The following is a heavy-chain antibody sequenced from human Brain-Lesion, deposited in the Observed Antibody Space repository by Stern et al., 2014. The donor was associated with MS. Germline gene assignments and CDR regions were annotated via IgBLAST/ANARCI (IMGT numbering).Heavy chain of an antibody. V-gene: IGHV4-4*02. Sequence: VQLVESGPGLVKPSGTLSLTCAVSGGSISSSNWWSWVRQSPGKGLEWIGESDHSGSTIYNPSLKSRVTGSVDKSKTRFSLNPRSVTAADTAVYFCARFPASRPHVFDSWGQGTLVTVSS. CDR2: SDHSGST. D-gene: IGHD6-13*01. J-gene: IGHJ4*02. CDR1: GGSISSSNW. CDR3: ARFPASRPHVFDS.